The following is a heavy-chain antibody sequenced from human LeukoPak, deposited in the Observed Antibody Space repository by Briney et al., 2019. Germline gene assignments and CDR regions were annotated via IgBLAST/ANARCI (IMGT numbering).Heavy chain of an antibody. CDR3: ARVQSSWGGRYFDWLPAFDI. CDR1: GFTFSTYN. V-gene: IGHV3-21*04. D-gene: IGHD3-9*01. Sequence: KTGGSLRLSCAASGFTFSTYNMNWVRQAPGKGLEWVSSITSTSSYMYYADSVKGRFTISRDNSKNTLYLQMNSLRAEDTAVYYCARVQSSWGGRYFDWLPAFDIWGQGAVVTVSS. CDR2: ITSTSSYM. J-gene: IGHJ3*02.